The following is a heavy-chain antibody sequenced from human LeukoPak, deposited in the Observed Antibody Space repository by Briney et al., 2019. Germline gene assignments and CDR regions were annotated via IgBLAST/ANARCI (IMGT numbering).Heavy chain of an antibody. CDR1: GGTFSSYA. J-gene: IGHJ5*02. CDR2: IIPIFGTA. CDR3: ARALRYPGGWFDP. D-gene: IGHD3-9*01. Sequence: SVKGSCKASGGTFSSYAISWVRQAPGQGLEWMGGIIPIFGTANYAQKFQGRVTITADESTSTAYMELSSLRSEDTAVYYCARALRYPGGWFDPWGQGTLVSVSS. V-gene: IGHV1-69*01.